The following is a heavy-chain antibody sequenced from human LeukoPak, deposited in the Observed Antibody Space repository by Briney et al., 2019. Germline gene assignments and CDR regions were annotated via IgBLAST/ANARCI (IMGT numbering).Heavy chain of an antibody. D-gene: IGHD1-26*01. CDR2: IGGSGVNT. Sequence: PGGSLRLSCAASGLIFSNYAMSWVRQAPGKGLEWVSVIGGSGVNTYYADSVKGRFTISRDNSKNTLFLQMNSLRAEDTAVYYRAKGMSGSSPYNWFDPWGQGTLVTVSS. V-gene: IGHV3-23*01. CDR3: AKGMSGSSPYNWFDP. CDR1: GLIFSNYA. J-gene: IGHJ5*02.